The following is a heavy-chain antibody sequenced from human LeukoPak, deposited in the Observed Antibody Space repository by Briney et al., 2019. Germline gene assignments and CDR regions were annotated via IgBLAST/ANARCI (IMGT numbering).Heavy chain of an antibody. V-gene: IGHV4-34*01. CDR3: ARGGCSGYPPDY. J-gene: IGHJ4*02. Sequence: SETLSLTCAVYGGSFSGYYWSWIRQPPGKGLEWIGEINHSGSTNYNPSLKSRVTISVDTSKNQFSLKLSSVTAADTAVYYCARGGCSGYPPDYWGQGTLVTVSS. CDR1: GGSFSGYY. CDR2: INHSGST. D-gene: IGHD5-12*01.